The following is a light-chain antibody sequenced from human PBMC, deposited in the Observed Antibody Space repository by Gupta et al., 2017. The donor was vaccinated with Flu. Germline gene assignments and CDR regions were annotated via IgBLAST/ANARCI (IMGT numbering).Light chain of an antibody. CDR2: SVS. V-gene: IGKV3-20*01. J-gene: IGKJ5*01. CDR1: QRVRSPF. CDR3: QQDDTSPQT. Sequence: GTLSLSPGERATLSCRASQRVRSPFLAWYQQIPGQAPRLLIYSVSSRATGIPGRFSGDGSGTDFTLTISRLEPEDFAVYYCQQDDTSPQTFGQGTRLDIK.